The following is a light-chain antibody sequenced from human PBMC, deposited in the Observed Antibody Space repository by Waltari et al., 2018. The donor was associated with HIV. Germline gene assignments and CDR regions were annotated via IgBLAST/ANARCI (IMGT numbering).Light chain of an antibody. CDR1: TSYTHDYNF. Sequence: QSALTPTPSAAGPPGQPVNMSSTGATSYTHDYNFISWYQQYSCKSPKLIIFEVTQRPSGVPVRFSGSRSGNTASLRVSGLQAEDEAVYFCSSFAGSNKLFGGGTKLTVL. CDR3: SSFAGSNKL. V-gene: IGLV2-8*01. J-gene: IGLJ2*01. CDR2: EVT.